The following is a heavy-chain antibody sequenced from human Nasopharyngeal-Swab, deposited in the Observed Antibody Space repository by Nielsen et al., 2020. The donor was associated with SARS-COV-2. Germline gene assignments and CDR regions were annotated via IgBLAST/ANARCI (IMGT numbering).Heavy chain of an antibody. V-gene: IGHV4-61*01. CDR2: IYYSGST. D-gene: IGHD3-22*01. Sequence: SEPLSLTCSVSGGSVSSGSYYWSWIRQPPGKGREWIAYIYYSGSTNYNPSLKSRVTISVDTSKNQFSLKLSSVTAADTAVYYCAREGYYDSSGYYQGGSIDYWGQGTLVTVSS. J-gene: IGHJ4*02. CDR3: AREGYYDSSGYYQGGSIDY. CDR1: GGSVSSGSYY.